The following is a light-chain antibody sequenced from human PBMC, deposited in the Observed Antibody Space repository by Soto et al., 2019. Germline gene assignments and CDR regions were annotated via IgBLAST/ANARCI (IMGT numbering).Light chain of an antibody. CDR1: QRLRRT. Sequence: EIVLTPSPGTLSLSPVERATLSYGASQRLRRTLVGYQQKPGQAPRLLISSASSRATFIPDMFSGSGAGTYFTLTSSRLEPEDFAVYSCQQYGSAPLTFGQGTNVEIK. J-gene: IGKJ1*01. CDR2: SAS. V-gene: IGKV3-20*01. CDR3: QQYGSAPLT.